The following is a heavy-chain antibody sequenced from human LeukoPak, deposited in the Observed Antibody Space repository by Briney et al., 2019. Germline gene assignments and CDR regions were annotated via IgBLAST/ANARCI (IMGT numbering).Heavy chain of an antibody. CDR3: AKDWLDYYDSSGYYCVDY. CDR2: IRYDGSNK. Sequence: GGSLRLSCAASGLTFSSYGMHWVRQAPGKGLAWVAFIRYDGSNKYYADSVKGRFTISRDNSKNTLYLQMNSLRAEDTAVYYCAKDWLDYYDSSGYYCVDYWGQGTLVTVSS. V-gene: IGHV3-30*02. J-gene: IGHJ4*02. D-gene: IGHD3-22*01. CDR1: GLTFSSYG.